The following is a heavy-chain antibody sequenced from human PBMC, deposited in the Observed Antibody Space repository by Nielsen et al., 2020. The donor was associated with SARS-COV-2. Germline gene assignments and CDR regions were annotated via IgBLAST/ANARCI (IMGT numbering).Heavy chain of an antibody. V-gene: IGHV3-15*05. CDR1: GFTFSNTW. J-gene: IGHJ4*02. CDR3: ATRGNDY. D-gene: IGHD3-16*01. CDR2: IKSKTDGGTT. Sequence: GESLKISCTASGFTFSNTWMTWVRQAPGKGLEWVGRIKSKTDGGTTDYAGPVKDRFSISRDDSRNTLYLQMNSLKTEDTAVHYCATRGNDYWGQGTLVTVSS.